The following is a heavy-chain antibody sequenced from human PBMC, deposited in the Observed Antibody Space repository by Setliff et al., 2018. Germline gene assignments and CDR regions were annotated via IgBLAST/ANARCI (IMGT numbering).Heavy chain of an antibody. CDR2: IGASGDRT. D-gene: IGHD4-17*01. J-gene: IGHJ5*02. CDR3: ARDPNGDFVGAFDP. V-gene: IGHV3-23*01. Sequence: LRLSCVASGFTFRTYWMSWVRQAPGKGLEWVSSIGASGDRTYYADSVKGRFTISRDNSRNSLYLQMNSLRVEDTASYFCARDPNGDFVGAFDPWDQGILVTVSS. CDR1: GFTFRTYW.